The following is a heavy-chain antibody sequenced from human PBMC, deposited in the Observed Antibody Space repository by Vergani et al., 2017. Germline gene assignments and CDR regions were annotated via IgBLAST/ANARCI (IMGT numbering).Heavy chain of an antibody. D-gene: IGHD4-23*01. J-gene: IGHJ4*02. CDR3: ARVGGGNSQVYSDY. CDR2: INHSGST. Sequence: QVQLQQWGAGLLKPSETLSLTCAVYGGSFSGYYWSWIRQPPGKGLEWIGEINHSGSTNYNPSLKSRVTISVDTSKNQFSLKLSSVTAADTAVSYCARVGGGNSQVYSDYWGQGTLVTVSS. CDR1: GGSFSGYY. V-gene: IGHV4-34*01.